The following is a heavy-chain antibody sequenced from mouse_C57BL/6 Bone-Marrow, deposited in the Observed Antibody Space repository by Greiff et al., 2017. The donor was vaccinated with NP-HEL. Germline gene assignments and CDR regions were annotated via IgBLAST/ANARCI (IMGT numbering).Heavy chain of an antibody. J-gene: IGHJ2*01. Sequence: VQLQQSGAELVRPGASVKLSCTASGFNIKDDYMHWVKQRHEQGLEWIGWIDPENGDTEYASKFQGKAPITEDTSSNTAYLQLSSLTSEDTAVYYCVSSYFDYWCQGTTLTVSS. CDR3: VSSYFDY. V-gene: IGHV14-4*01. CDR1: GFNIKDDY. CDR2: IDPENGDT. D-gene: IGHD1-1*01.